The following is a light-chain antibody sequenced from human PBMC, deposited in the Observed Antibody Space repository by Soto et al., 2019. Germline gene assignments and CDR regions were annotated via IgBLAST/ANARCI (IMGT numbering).Light chain of an antibody. CDR2: VGTGGIVG. J-gene: IGLJ3*02. CDR3: GADHGSGSNFVRV. Sequence: QSVLTQPPSASASLGASVTLTCTLSSGYSNYKVDWYQQRPGKDPRFVMRVGTGGIVGSKGDGIPDRFSVLGSGLNRYLTIKNIQEEDESDYHCGADHGSGSNFVRVFGGGTQLTVL. V-gene: IGLV9-49*01. CDR1: SGYSNYK.